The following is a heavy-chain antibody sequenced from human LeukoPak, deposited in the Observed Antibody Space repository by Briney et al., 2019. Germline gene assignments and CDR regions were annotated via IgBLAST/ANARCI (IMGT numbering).Heavy chain of an antibody. J-gene: IGHJ4*02. CDR2: IYYSGST. CDR3: ARARGTAAPSYFDY. D-gene: IGHD2-21*02. V-gene: IGHV4-39*01. CDR1: GGSISSSSYY. Sequence: SETLSLTCTVSGGSISSSSYYWGWIRQPPGKGLEWIGSIYYSGSTYYNPSLKSRVTISVDTSKNQFSLKLSSVTAADTAVYYCARARGTAAPSYFDYWGQGTLVTVSS.